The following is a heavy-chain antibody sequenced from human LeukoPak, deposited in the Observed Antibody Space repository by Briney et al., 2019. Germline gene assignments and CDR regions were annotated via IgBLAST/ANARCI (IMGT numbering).Heavy chain of an antibody. Sequence: GGSLRLSCAASGFAFSSYAMSWVRQAPGKGLEWVASIRSSGANTYYVDSVKGRFTISRDNSEKTLSLQMNSLRAEDTAVYYCARAPQSDPLTGYAGFYFDYWGQGTPVTVSS. J-gene: IGHJ4*02. CDR3: ARAPQSDPLTGYAGFYFDY. CDR1: GFAFSSYA. D-gene: IGHD3-9*01. V-gene: IGHV3-23*01. CDR2: IRSSGANT.